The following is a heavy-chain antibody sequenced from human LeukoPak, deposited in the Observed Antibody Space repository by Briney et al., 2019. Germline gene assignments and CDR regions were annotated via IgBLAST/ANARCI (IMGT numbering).Heavy chain of an antibody. CDR2: IIPILGTP. D-gene: IGHD3-10*01. V-gene: IGHV1-69*05. CDR1: GGTFSIYS. CDR3: ARDSGTYQYASGGQTYHYYYIDV. J-gene: IGHJ6*03. Sequence: GASVKLSCKASGGTFSIYSISWVRQAPGQGLEWLGGIIPILGTPDYAQKFQGRVTITTDDSTSTAYMELSSLRSDDTAVYYCARDSGTYQYASGGQTYHYYYIDVWGKGTTVTVSS.